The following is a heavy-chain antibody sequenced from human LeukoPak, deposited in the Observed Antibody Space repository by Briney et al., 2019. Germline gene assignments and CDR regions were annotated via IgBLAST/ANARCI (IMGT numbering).Heavy chain of an antibody. CDR1: GYTFTSYY. V-gene: IGHV1-46*01. CDR2: INPSGGST. D-gene: IGHD3-10*01. J-gene: IGHJ4*02. CDR3: ARDPLWGSGSYYQSRTDPD. Sequence: GASVKVSCKASGYTFTSYYMHWVRQAPGQGLEWMGIINPSGGSTSYAQKFQGRVTMTRDMSTSTVYMELSSLRSEDTAVYYCARDPLWGSGSYYQSRTDPDWGQGTLVTVSS.